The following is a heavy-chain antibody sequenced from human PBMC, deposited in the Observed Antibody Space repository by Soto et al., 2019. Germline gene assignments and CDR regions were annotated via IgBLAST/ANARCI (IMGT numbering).Heavy chain of an antibody. V-gene: IGHV1-18*01. CDR1: GYTFTSYG. CDR2: ISAYNGNT. Sequence: QVQLVQSGAEVKKPGASVKVSCKASGYTFTSYGISWVRPAPGQGLEWMGWISAYNGNTNYAQKLQGRVTMTTHTSTRTAYMELRSLRSDDTAVYYCARDVGGIAVAGTSLFDYWGQGTLVTGSS. J-gene: IGHJ4*02. D-gene: IGHD6-19*01. CDR3: ARDVGGIAVAGTSLFDY.